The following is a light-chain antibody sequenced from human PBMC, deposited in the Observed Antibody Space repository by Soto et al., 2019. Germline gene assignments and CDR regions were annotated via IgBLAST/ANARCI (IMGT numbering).Light chain of an antibody. CDR1: SSDIGGYTY. J-gene: IGLJ1*01. V-gene: IGLV2-14*03. CDR2: GVN. Sequence: QSVLTQPASMSGSPGQSITISCTGTSSDIGGYTYVSWYQQYPGKAPKLMIYGVNNRPSGVSNRFSGSESGNTASLTISRLQAEDEADYYCTSYTSSSTLVFGTGTKVTVL. CDR3: TSYTSSSTLV.